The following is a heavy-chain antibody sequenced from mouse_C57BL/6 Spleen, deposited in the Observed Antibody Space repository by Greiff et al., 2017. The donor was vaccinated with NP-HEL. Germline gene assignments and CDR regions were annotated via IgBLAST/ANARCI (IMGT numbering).Heavy chain of an antibody. J-gene: IGHJ3*01. Sequence: QVQLQQPGAELVKPGASVKLSCKASGYTFTSYWMQWVKQRPGRGLEWIGEIDPSDSYTNYNQKFKGKATLTVDTSSSTAYMQLSSLTSEDSAVYYCAREGAYGSSSFAYWGQGTLVTVSA. V-gene: IGHV1-50*01. D-gene: IGHD1-1*01. CDR2: IDPSDSYT. CDR1: GYTFTSYW. CDR3: AREGAYGSSSFAY.